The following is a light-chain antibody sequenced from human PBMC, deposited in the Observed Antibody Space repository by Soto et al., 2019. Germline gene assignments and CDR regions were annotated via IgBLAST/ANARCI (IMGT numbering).Light chain of an antibody. CDR2: MGS. V-gene: IGKV2-28*01. J-gene: IGKJ1*01. Sequence: DMVMKQSPLSLTVTPGEPASISCRSSQSLLQSNGYTYLDWYLQKQGQSPQLLIYMGSTRSFGVPDRFSGSGSGTDFTLKISIVEADDVRVCSCMQARLPHTFGQGTKV. CDR1: QSLLQSNGYTY. CDR3: MQARLPHT.